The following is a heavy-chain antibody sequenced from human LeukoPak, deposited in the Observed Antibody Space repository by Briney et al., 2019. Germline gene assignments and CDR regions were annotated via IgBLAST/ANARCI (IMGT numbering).Heavy chain of an antibody. CDR2: IGVSGTT. Sequence: PGGSLRLSCTGSGFTFSSYEIHWLRQFSGKGLEWVSAIGVSGTTFYLPSVTGRFTISRENSQNSVYLQMNSLRAGDTAVYYCARDLGTGTTYTNTFDVRGRGTLVTVSS. J-gene: IGHJ4*02. D-gene: IGHD2/OR15-2a*01. CDR1: GFTFSSYE. CDR3: ARDLGTGTTYTNTFDV. V-gene: IGHV3-13*01.